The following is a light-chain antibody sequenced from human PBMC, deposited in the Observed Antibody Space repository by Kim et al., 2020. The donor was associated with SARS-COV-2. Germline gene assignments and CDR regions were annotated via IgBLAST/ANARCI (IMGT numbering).Light chain of an antibody. V-gene: IGKV1-17*03. J-gene: IGKJ4*01. CDR2: AAS. CDR1: QGISNN. Sequence: ASVGDRGTVTCRESQGISNNLVWFQQKPGKVPKRLMYAASSLQSGVPSRFSGSGSGTEFTLTISSLQPEDFATYYCLQYNSYPLTFGGGTKVDIK. CDR3: LQYNSYPLT.